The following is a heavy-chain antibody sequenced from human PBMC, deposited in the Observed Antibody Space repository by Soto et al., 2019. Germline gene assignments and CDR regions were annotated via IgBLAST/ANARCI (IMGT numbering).Heavy chain of an antibody. D-gene: IGHD1-20*01. CDR2: ITGSGDYT. CDR3: ARRITSSFDY. V-gene: IGHV3-23*01. Sequence: EVPLLESGGGWVQPGGSLRLSCVASGFTFSIYNMNWVRQAPGKGLEWVSVITGSGDYTNYADSVKGRFTISRDNSKNTLYLQMNSLRAEDTAVYFCARRITSSFDYWGQGTLVTVSS. J-gene: IGHJ4*02. CDR1: GFTFSIYN.